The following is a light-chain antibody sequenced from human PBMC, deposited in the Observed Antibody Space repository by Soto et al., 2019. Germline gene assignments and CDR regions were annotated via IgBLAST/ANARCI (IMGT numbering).Light chain of an antibody. Sequence: DIVMTQSPLSLPVTPGAPPSISCRSSQSILHSNGYNSLDWYLQKPGQSPQLLIYLGSKRASGVSDRFSGSGSGTDFTLTISRVEAEGVGVYYCMQALLTPLFTFGPGTKADIK. CDR3: MQALLTPLFT. CDR1: QSILHSNGYNS. V-gene: IGKV2-28*01. J-gene: IGKJ3*01. CDR2: LGS.